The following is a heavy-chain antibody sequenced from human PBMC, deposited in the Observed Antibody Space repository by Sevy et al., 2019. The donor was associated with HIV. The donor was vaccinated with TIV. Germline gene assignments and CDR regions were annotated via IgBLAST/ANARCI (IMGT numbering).Heavy chain of an antibody. CDR2: VYYTGGT. V-gene: IGHV4-59*08. Sequence: SETLSLTCTASGGTINSDPWNWIRKPPGKGLEWFGHVYYTGGTNYNPSLKNRVTISVDRTKNQFSLKLTSVTAADTAVYYCARRNDFDNWGQGTMVTVSS. CDR3: ARRNDFDN. CDR1: GGTINSDP. J-gene: IGHJ3*02.